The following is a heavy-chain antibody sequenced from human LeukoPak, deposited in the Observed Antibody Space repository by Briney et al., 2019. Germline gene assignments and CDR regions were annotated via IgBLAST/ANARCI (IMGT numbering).Heavy chain of an antibody. CDR3: VSPPARGSGSYFYGMDV. Sequence: SVKVSCKASGGTFSSYAISWVRQAPGQGLEWMGGIIPIFGTANYAQKFQGRVTITADEPTSTAYMELSSLRSEDTAVYYCVSPPARGSGSYFYGMDVWGQGTTVTVSS. J-gene: IGHJ6*02. CDR1: GGTFSSYA. CDR2: IIPIFGTA. D-gene: IGHD3-10*01. V-gene: IGHV1-69*13.